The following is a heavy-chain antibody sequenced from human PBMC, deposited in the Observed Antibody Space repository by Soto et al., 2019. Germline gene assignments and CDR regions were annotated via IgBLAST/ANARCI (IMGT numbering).Heavy chain of an antibody. Sequence: QVQLVQSGAEVKKPGASVKVSCKASGYTFTSYEINWVRQATGQGLEWMGWMNPNSGDTGYAQKLXXRXPMTRNTSISTAYMELSSLRSEDTAVYYCARGELLWFGELLRWGQGTLVTVSS. CDR1: GYTFTSYE. CDR2: MNPNSGDT. J-gene: IGHJ4*02. CDR3: ARGELLWFGELLR. D-gene: IGHD3-10*01. V-gene: IGHV1-8*01.